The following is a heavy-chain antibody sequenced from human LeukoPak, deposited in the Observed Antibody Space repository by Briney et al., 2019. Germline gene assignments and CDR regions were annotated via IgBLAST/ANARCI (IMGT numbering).Heavy chain of an antibody. J-gene: IGHJ4*02. CDR2: ISSSSSTI. V-gene: IGHV3-48*01. CDR1: GFTFSSYS. CDR3: AKDRTVYYDSSGGFS. D-gene: IGHD3-22*01. Sequence: GGSLRLSCAASGFTFSSYSMNWVRQAPGKGLEWVSYISSSSSTIYYADSVKGRFTISRDNAKNSLYLQMNSLRAEDTAVYYCAKDRTVYYDSSGGFSWGQGTLVTVSA.